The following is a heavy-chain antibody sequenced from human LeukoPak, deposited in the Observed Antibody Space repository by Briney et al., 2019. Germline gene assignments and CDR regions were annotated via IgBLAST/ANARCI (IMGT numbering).Heavy chain of an antibody. D-gene: IGHD6-6*01. J-gene: IGHJ5*02. V-gene: IGHV4-34*01. Sequence: SETLSLTCAVYGGSFRGYYWSWIRQPPGKGLEWIGEINHSGSTTYNPSLKSRVTISVDTSKNQFSLKLSSVTAADTAVYYCARGPDSSSSSWFDPWGQGTLVTVSS. CDR2: INHSGST. CDR3: ARGPDSSSSSWFDP. CDR1: GGSFRGYY.